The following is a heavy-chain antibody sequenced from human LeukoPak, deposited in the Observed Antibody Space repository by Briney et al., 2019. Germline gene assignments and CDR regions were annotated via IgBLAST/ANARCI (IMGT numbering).Heavy chain of an antibody. CDR2: IWYDGSNK. Sequence: GGSLRLSCAASGFTFSSYGMHWVRQAPGKGLEWVAVIWYDGSNKYYADSVKGRFTISRDNSKNTLYLQMNSLRAEDTAVYYCARRVEGYYGSGSYISNWFDPWGQGTLVTVSS. V-gene: IGHV3-33*01. CDR1: GFTFSSYG. J-gene: IGHJ5*02. D-gene: IGHD3-10*01. CDR3: ARRVEGYYGSGSYISNWFDP.